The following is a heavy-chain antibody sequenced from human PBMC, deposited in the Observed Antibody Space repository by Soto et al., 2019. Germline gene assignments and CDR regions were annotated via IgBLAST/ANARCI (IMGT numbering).Heavy chain of an antibody. V-gene: IGHV3-74*01. CDR2: INSDGSST. D-gene: IGHD5-12*01. CDR1: GFTYSSYW. Sequence: EVQLVESGGGLVQPGGSLRLSCAASGFTYSSYWMQWVRQAPGKGLVWVSRINSDGSSTTYADSVKGRFTISRDNAKNTLYLQMNSLRAEDTAIYYCAVGEMATIWPSGYWGQGTRVTVSS. J-gene: IGHJ4*02. CDR3: AVGEMATIWPSGY.